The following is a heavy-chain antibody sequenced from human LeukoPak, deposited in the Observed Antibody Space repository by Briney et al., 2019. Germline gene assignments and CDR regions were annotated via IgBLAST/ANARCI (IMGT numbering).Heavy chain of an antibody. Sequence: PGGSLRLSCAASGFTFSSYAMSWVRQAPGKGLEWVSAISGSGGSTYYADSVKGRFTISRDNSKNTLYLQMNSLRAEDTAVYYCARAGPPDTIFGAVIINGCWFDPWGQGTLVTVSS. V-gene: IGHV3-23*01. CDR3: ARAGPPDTIFGAVIINGCWFDP. CDR2: ISGSGGST. D-gene: IGHD3-3*01. CDR1: GFTFSSYA. J-gene: IGHJ5*02.